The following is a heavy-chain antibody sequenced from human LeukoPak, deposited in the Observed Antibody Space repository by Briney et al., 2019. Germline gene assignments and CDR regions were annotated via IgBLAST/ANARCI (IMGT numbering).Heavy chain of an antibody. CDR1: GYTFTGYY. CDR2: INPNSGGT. V-gene: IGHV1-2*02. J-gene: IGHJ6*03. D-gene: IGHD6-19*01. Sequence: ASVKVSCKASGYTFTGYYMHWVGQAPGQGLEWMGWINPNSGGTNYAQKFQGRVTMTRDTSISTAYMELSRLRSDDTAVYYCARDLAALSYYYYMDVWGKGTTVTVSS. CDR3: ARDLAALSYYYYMDV.